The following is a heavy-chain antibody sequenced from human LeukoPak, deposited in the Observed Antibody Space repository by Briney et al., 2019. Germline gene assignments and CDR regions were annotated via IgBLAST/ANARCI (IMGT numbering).Heavy chain of an antibody. J-gene: IGHJ4*02. CDR3: ARDLTY. Sequence: ASVTVSCKASGYTVTSYGIIWVRQAPGQGPEWMGWISAYNGNTDYSQNLQGRVTMTTDTSTNTAYMELRSLRSDDTAVYYCARDLTYWGQGTLVTVSS. CDR1: GYTVTSYG. CDR2: ISAYNGNT. V-gene: IGHV1-18*01.